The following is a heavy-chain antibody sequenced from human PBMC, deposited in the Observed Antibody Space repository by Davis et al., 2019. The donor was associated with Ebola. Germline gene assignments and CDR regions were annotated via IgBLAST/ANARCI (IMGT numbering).Heavy chain of an antibody. V-gene: IGHV4-59*08. Sequence: MPGGSLRLSCTVSGGSISSYYWSWIRQPPGKGLECIGYIHYSGSTNYNPSLKSRATISVDTSKNQFSLKLRSVTAADTAVYYCARGLQSNYYYYATDVWGQGTTVTVSS. CDR3: ARGLQSNYYYYATDV. CDR2: IHYSGST. J-gene: IGHJ6*02. D-gene: IGHD4-11*01. CDR1: GGSISSYY.